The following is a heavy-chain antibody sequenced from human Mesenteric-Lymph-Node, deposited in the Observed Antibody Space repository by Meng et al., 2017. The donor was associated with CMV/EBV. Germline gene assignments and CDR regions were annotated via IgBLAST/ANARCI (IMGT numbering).Heavy chain of an antibody. CDR3: ARGSSYDILTGYFDY. V-gene: IGHV4-34*01. Sequence: QVQLDQWGAGLLKPSETLSFTCAVYGGSFSGYYWNWIRQSTEKGLEWIGEINHSGSTTYNPSFTSRIIISVDTSTNQISLNMSSVTAADTAVYYCARGSSYDILTGYFDYWGQGALVTISS. D-gene: IGHD3-9*01. CDR1: GGSFSGYY. J-gene: IGHJ4*02. CDR2: INHSGST.